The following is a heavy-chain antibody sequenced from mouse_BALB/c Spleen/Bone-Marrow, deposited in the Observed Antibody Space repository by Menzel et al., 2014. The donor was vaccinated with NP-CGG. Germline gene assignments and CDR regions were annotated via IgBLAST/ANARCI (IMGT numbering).Heavy chain of an antibody. J-gene: IGHJ4*01. Sequence: QVQLQQSGAELVKPGASVKLSCKASCYTFTSYYMYWVKQRPGQGLEWFGEINPSNGGTNFNEKFKNKATLTVDKSSSTAYMQLSSLTSEDSAVYYCSRGRRDALDYWGQGTSVTVSS. CDR2: INPSNGGT. CDR1: CYTFTSYY. V-gene: IGHV1S81*02. CDR3: SRGRRDALDY.